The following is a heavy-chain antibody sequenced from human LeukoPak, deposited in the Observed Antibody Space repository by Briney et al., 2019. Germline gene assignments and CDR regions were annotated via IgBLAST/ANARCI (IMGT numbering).Heavy chain of an antibody. Sequence: PGGSLRLSCAAYGFTFSSYGMHWVRQAPGKGLEWVAVISYDGNNKYYADSVKGRFTISRDNSKNTLYLQMNSRRAEDTAVYYCAKDRRLLWFGELKFDPWGQGTLVTVSS. CDR2: ISYDGNNK. J-gene: IGHJ5*02. D-gene: IGHD3-10*01. CDR1: GFTFSSYG. CDR3: AKDRRLLWFGELKFDP. V-gene: IGHV3-30*18.